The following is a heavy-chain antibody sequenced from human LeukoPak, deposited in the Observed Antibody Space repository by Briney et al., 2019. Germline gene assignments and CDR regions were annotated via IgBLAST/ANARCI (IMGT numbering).Heavy chain of an antibody. V-gene: IGHV4-59*12. CDR3: ATDNGAFGL. CDR1: GGSMNSYY. Sequence: SETLSLTCTVSGGSMNSYYWSWIRQPPGKGLEWIGYIYSSGSTNYNRSLKSRVTISVDMSKNQFSLNLRSVTAADTAVYYCATDNGAFGLWGRGTLVTVSS. J-gene: IGHJ2*01. D-gene: IGHD2-8*01. CDR2: IYSSGST.